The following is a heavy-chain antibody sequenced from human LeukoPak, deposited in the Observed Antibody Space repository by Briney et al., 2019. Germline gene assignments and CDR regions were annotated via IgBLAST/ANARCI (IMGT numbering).Heavy chain of an antibody. D-gene: IGHD6-13*01. CDR2: ISYTGTT. CDR3: ARRSTSSWVWFDP. Sequence: SETLSLTCTVSGGSISNFYWSWIRQPPGKGLEWIGYISYTGTTNYNPSLKSRVTMSVDTSKNQFSLRLSSVTAADTAVYYCARRSTSSWVWFDPWGQGTLATVSS. J-gene: IGHJ5*02. CDR1: GGSISNFY. V-gene: IGHV4-59*08.